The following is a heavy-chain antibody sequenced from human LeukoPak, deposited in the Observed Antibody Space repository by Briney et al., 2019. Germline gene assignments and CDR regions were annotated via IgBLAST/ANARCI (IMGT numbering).Heavy chain of an antibody. J-gene: IGHJ5*02. D-gene: IGHD3-10*01. Sequence: TSETLSLTCTVSGGSISSHYWSWIRQPPGKGLEWIGYIYYSGSTNYNPSLKSRVTISVDTSKNQFSLKLSSVTAADTAVYYCARATSSYYYGSGGYFWFDPWGQGTLVTVSS. CDR2: IYYSGST. CDR3: ARATSSYYYGSGGYFWFDP. CDR1: GGSISSHY. V-gene: IGHV4-59*11.